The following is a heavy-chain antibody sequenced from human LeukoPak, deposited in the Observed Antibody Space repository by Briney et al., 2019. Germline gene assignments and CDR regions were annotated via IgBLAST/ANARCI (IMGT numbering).Heavy chain of an antibody. Sequence: ASVRVSCKASGYTFTSYCMHWVRQAPGQGLEWMGIISPSGGSTSYAQKFQGRVTMTRDTSTSTAYMELRSLRSDDTAVYYCARENKGSGWYRYFDYWGQGTLVTVSS. CDR1: GYTFTSYC. V-gene: IGHV1-46*01. D-gene: IGHD6-19*01. CDR3: ARENKGSGWYRYFDY. CDR2: ISPSGGST. J-gene: IGHJ4*02.